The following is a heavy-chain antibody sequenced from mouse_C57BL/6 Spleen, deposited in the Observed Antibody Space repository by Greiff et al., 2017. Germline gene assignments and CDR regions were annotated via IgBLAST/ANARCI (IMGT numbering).Heavy chain of an antibody. Sequence: EVHLVESGAELVRPGASVKLSCTASGFNIKDYYMHWVKQRPEQGLEWIGRIDPEDGDTEYAPKFQGKATMTADTSSNTAYLQLSSLTSEDTAVYYCTSIYYDYTWFAYWGQGTLVTVSA. CDR3: TSIYYDYTWFAY. CDR2: IDPEDGDT. CDR1: GFNIKDYY. D-gene: IGHD2-4*01. J-gene: IGHJ3*01. V-gene: IGHV14-1*01.